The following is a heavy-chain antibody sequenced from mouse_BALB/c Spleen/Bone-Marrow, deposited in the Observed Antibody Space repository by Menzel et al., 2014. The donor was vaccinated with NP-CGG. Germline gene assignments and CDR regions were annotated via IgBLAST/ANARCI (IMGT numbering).Heavy chain of an antibody. Sequence: VQLVESGAEFVKPGASVKLSCKASGYTFTTYWMHWVKQRPGQGLEWIGQIDPSDSYTSYSQKFKGKATLTVDKSSSTAYMQLSSLSSEDSAVYYCARGGDNYAWFPYWGQGTLVTVSA. D-gene: IGHD1-3*01. CDR3: ARGGDNYAWFPY. CDR2: IDPSDSYT. J-gene: IGHJ3*01. CDR1: GYTFTTYW. V-gene: IGHV1-69*02.